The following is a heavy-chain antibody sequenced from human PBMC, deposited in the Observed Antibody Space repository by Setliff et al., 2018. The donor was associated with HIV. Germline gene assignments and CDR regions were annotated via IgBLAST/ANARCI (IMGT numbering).Heavy chain of an antibody. CDR3: ASRLPLSSGSAFAY. V-gene: IGHV4-39*01. Sequence: PSETLSLTCTVSGGSISTSSHSWGWIRQSPGKGLEWVGHINHSRSTFYNPSLKNRVTMSIDTSKNQFSLKLTSVTAADTSVYSCASRLPLSSGSAFAYWGQGTLVTVSS. CDR1: GGSISTSSHS. CDR2: INHSRST. J-gene: IGHJ4*02. D-gene: IGHD3-10*01.